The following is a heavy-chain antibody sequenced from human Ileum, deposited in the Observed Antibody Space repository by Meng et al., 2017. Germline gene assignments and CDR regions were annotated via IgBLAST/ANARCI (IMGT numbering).Heavy chain of an antibody. CDR1: GASISSRDC. D-gene: IGHD2-21*01. CDR3: VRNEGYSLGD. Sequence: GPTREVRRGVVQLAGTLSLTCAVSGASISSRDCWSSVRQTPGKGLEWIGEISQESGRTNYNPSLKSRVTISLDKSKNQFSLNLNSVTAADTAVYYCVRNEGYSLGDWGQGTLVTVSS. CDR2: ISQESGRT. J-gene: IGHJ4*02. V-gene: IGHV4-4*02.